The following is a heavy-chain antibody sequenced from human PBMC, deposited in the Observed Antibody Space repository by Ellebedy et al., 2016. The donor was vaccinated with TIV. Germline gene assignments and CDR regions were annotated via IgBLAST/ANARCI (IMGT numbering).Heavy chain of an antibody. CDR1: GFTFSSYS. CDR2: SRGKASGYTT. Sequence: GESLKISXAASGFTFSSYSMNWVRQAPGKGLEWLGRSRGKASGYTTEYAASVKGRFAVSRDDSKNSLLLQMNSLQTEDTAVYYCTTGRAGSCFDYWGQGTLVTVSS. V-gene: IGHV3-72*01. J-gene: IGHJ4*02. CDR3: TTGRAGSCFDY.